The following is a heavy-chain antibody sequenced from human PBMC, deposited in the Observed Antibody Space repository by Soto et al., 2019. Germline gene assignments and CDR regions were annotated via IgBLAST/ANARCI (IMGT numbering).Heavy chain of an antibody. D-gene: IGHD3-3*01. V-gene: IGHV5-51*01. CDR3: ATSIFGRGMDV. Sequence: GESLKISCKGSGYSFTTYWIHWVRQMPGKGLEWMGTIHTGDSDIRYTPSLQGQVTISGGKSISTAYLQWSGLKASDTATYYCATSIFGRGMDVWGQGTTVTVSS. J-gene: IGHJ6*02. CDR2: IHTGDSDI. CDR1: GYSFTTYW.